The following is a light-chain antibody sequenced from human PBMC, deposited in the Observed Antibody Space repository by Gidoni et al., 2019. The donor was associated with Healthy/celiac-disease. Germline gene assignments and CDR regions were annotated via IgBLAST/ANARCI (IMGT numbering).Light chain of an antibody. V-gene: IGKV1-33*01. Sequence: DIPIPQSPSSLSASVGDRVTITCQASQDISNYLNWYQQKPGKAPKLLIYEESNLETGVPSRFSGSGSGTDFTFTISSPKHEDIETYYWQQYDNRPLTFGGGTKVEIK. CDR2: EES. CDR1: QDISNY. CDR3: QQYDNRPLT. J-gene: IGKJ4*01.